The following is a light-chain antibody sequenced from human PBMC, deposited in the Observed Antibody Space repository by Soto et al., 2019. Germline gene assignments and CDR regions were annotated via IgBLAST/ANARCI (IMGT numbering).Light chain of an antibody. V-gene: IGKV3-20*01. CDR3: QHYGTSPLT. Sequence: EFVLTQSPGTLSLSPGERATLSCRASESPSSSYFAWYQQKPGQAPRLLIYGVSSRATGIPDRFSGSGSVTDFTLTISRLEPEDFAVYFCQHYGTSPLTFGQGTKVDIK. J-gene: IGKJ1*01. CDR1: ESPSSSY. CDR2: GVS.